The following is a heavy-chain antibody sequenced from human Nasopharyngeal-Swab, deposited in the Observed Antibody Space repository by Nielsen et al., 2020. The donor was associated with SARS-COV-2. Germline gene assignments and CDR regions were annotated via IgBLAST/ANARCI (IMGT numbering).Heavy chain of an antibody. Sequence: ASVKVSCKASGYTFTGYYMHWVRQAPGQGLEWMGWINPNSGGTNYAQKFQGRVTMTRDTSISTAYMELSRLRSDDTAVYYCARVGDSGWYPGKYFQHWGQGTLVTVSS. D-gene: IGHD6-19*01. CDR2: INPNSGGT. CDR1: GYTFTGYY. CDR3: ARVGDSGWYPGKYFQH. J-gene: IGHJ1*01. V-gene: IGHV1-2*02.